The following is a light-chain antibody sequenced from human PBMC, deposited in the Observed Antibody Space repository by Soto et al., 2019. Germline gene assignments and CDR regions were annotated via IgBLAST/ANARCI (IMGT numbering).Light chain of an antibody. CDR2: EVS. V-gene: IGLV2-14*01. J-gene: IGLJ1*01. CDR1: SSDVGGYNY. CDR3: SSYTSSSTRG. Sequence: QSLLTQPASVSGSPGQSITISCTGTSSDVGGYNYVSWYQQHPGKAPKLMIYEVSNRPSGVSNRFSGSKSGNTASLTISGLQAEDEADYYCSSYTSSSTRGFGTGTKGTVL.